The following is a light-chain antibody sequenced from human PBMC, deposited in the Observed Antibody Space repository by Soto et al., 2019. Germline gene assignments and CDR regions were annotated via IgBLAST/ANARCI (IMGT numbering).Light chain of an antibody. CDR2: GAS. CDR3: QQYNNWPPHT. J-gene: IGKJ2*01. CDR1: QSVSSN. V-gene: IGKV3-15*01. Sequence: EIVMTQSPATLSVSPGERATRSCRASQSVSSNLAWYQQKPGQAPRLLIYGASTRATGIPARFSGSRSGTEFTLTISSLQSEDFAVYYCQQYNNWPPHTFGQGTKLEIK.